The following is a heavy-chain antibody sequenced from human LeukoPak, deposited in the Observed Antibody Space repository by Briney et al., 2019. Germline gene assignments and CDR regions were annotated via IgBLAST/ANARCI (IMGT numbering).Heavy chain of an antibody. J-gene: IGHJ5*02. V-gene: IGHV1-18*01. Sequence: GASVKVSCKASGYTFTSYGISWVRQAPGQGLEWMGWISAYNGNTNYAQKLQGRVTMTTDTSTSTAYMELRSLRSDDTAVYYCARADLLLWFGELYGLDPWGQGTLVTVSS. CDR2: ISAYNGNT. CDR3: ARADLLLWFGELYGLDP. D-gene: IGHD3-10*01. CDR1: GYTFTSYG.